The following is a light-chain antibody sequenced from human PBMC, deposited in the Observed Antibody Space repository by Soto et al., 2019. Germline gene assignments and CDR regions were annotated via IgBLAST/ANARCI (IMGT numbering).Light chain of an antibody. V-gene: IGKV1-5*03. CDR1: QSISSW. J-gene: IGKJ1*01. CDR2: KAS. CDR3: QQYNSYPWT. Sequence: DIQPTQSPSTLSASVCDRVTITCLASQSISSWLAWYQQKPGKAPKLLIYKASSLESGVPSRFSGSGSGTEFTLTISSLQPDDFATYYCQQYNSYPWTFGQGTKVDIK.